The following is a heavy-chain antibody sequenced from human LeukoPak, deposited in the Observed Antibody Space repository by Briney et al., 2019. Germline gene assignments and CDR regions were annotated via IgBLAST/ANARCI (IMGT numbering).Heavy chain of an antibody. Sequence: GEPLKVSCKGSGYSFTSYWIGWVRQMPGKGLEWMGIIYPGDSDTRYSPSFQGQVTISADKSISTAYLQWSSLKASDTAMYYCAKYSSSNENYFDYWGQGTLVTVSS. CDR3: AKYSSSNENYFDY. CDR2: IYPGDSDT. V-gene: IGHV5-51*01. CDR1: GYSFTSYW. D-gene: IGHD6-6*01. J-gene: IGHJ4*02.